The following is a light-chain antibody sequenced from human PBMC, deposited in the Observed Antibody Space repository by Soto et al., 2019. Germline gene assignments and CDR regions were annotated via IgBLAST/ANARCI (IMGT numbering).Light chain of an antibody. Sequence: QPVLTQPPSVSGAPGQRVTISCTGNSSNIGAGYDVHWYQQLPGTAPKLLIYGNINRPSGVPDRFSGSKSGTSASLAITGLQAEDEADYYCQSYDSSLSGAVFGGGTQLTVL. J-gene: IGLJ7*01. V-gene: IGLV1-40*01. CDR1: SSNIGAGYD. CDR2: GNI. CDR3: QSYDSSLSGAV.